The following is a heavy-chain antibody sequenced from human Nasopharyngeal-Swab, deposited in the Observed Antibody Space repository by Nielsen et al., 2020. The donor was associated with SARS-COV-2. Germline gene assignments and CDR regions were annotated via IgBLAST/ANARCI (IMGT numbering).Heavy chain of an antibody. CDR2: ISYDGSNK. J-gene: IGHJ3*02. Sequence: GESLKISCAASGFTFSSYAMHWVRQAPGKGLEWVAVISYDGSNKYYADSVKGRFTISRDNSKNTLYLQMNSLRAEDTAVYYCARVRGESYQAAFDIWGQGTMVTVSS. CDR1: GFTFSSYA. V-gene: IGHV3-30*04. CDR3: ARVRGESYQAAFDI. D-gene: IGHD1-26*01.